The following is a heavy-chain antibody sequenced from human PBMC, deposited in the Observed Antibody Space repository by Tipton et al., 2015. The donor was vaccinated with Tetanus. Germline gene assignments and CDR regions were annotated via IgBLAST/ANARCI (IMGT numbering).Heavy chain of an antibody. CDR2: IYYSGST. CDR1: GGSISSGGYY. Sequence: TLSLTCSVSGGSISSGGYYWSWIRQPPGKALEWIGSIYYSGSTFYHPSLQSRVTISVDTSKNQFSLRLSSVTAADTAVYFCARHPPPYYYGSGSYLDYWGQGTPVTVSS. CDR3: ARHPPPYYYGSGSYLDY. V-gene: IGHV4-39*01. D-gene: IGHD3-10*01. J-gene: IGHJ4*02.